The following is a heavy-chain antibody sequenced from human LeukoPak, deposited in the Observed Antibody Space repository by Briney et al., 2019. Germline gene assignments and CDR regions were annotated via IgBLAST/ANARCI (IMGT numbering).Heavy chain of an antibody. CDR3: ARETVDIVVVVAAFDY. CDR2: IKQDGSEK. Sequence: GGSLRLSCAASGFTFSSYWMSWVRQAPGKGLEWVANIKQDGSEKYYVDSVKGRFTISRDNAKNSLYLQMNSLRAEDTAVYYCARETVDIVVVVAAFDYWGQGTLVTVSS. V-gene: IGHV3-7*01. J-gene: IGHJ4*02. CDR1: GFTFSSYW. D-gene: IGHD2-15*01.